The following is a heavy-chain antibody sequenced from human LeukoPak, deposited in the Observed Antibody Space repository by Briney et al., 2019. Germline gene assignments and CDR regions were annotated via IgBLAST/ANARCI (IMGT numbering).Heavy chain of an antibody. D-gene: IGHD2-2*01. V-gene: IGHV4-4*07. CDR3: ARDKSWGYCSSTSCTRQINWFDP. J-gene: IGHJ5*02. CDR1: GGSISSYY. Sequence: SETLSLTCTVSGGSISSYYWSWIRQPAGKGLEWIGRIYTSGCTNYNPSLKSRVTMSVDTSKNQFSLKLSSVTAADTAVYYCARDKSWGYCSSTSCTRQINWFDPWGQGTLVTVSS. CDR2: IYTSGCT.